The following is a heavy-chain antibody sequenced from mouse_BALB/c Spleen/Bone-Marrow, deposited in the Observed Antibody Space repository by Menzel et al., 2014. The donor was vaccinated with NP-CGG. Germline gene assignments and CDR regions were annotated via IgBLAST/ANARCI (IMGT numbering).Heavy chain of an antibody. CDR1: GYTFTSYW. D-gene: IGHD2-2*01. V-gene: IGHV1S81*02. CDR2: IDPSTGRS. CDR3: ARINGYGY. J-gene: IGHJ2*01. Sequence: VQLQQSGAELVKPGALVKLSCKASGYTFTSYWMHWVKQRPGQGLEWIGEIDPSTGRSDYNKKFKSQATLTVDKSSSTAYMHLSSLTSEDSAVYYCARINGYGYWGQGTTLTVSS.